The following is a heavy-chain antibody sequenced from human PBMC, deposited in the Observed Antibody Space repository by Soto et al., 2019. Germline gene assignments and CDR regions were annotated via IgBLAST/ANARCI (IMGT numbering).Heavy chain of an antibody. CDR1: GFTFSSYA. D-gene: IGHD4-17*01. CDR2: ISGSGGST. CDR3: AKSLRRVTTVTIHLVDWFDP. Sequence: GGSLRLSCAASGFTFSSYAMSWVRQAPGKGLEWVSAISGSGGSTYYADSVKGRFTISRDNSKNTLYLQMNSLRAEDTAVYYCAKSLRRVTTVTIHLVDWFDPWGQGTLVTVSS. J-gene: IGHJ5*02. V-gene: IGHV3-23*01.